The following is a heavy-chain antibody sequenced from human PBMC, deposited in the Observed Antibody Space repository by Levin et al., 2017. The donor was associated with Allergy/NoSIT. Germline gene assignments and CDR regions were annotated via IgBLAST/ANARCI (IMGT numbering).Heavy chain of an antibody. V-gene: IGHV4-30-4*01. CDR2: IYYSGST. Sequence: SETLSLTCTVSGGSISSGDYYWSWIRQPPGKGLEWIGYIYYSGSTYYNPSLKSRVAISVDTSKNQFSLKLSSVTAADTAVYYCARVHCSGGSGYYFDYWGQGTLVTVSS. CDR3: ARVHCSGGSGYYFDY. D-gene: IGHD2-15*01. J-gene: IGHJ4*02. CDR1: GGSISSGDYY.